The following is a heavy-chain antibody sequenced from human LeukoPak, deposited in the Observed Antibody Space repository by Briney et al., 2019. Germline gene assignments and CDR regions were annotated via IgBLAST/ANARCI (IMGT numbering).Heavy chain of an antibody. D-gene: IGHD6-13*01. CDR2: ISYGGINK. V-gene: IGHV3-30*03. CDR3: ASHAKRDSSSWYLNY. Sequence: PGGSLRLSCAVSGFTFSSYGMHWLRQAPGKGLEWVAVISYGGINKYYADSVKGRFTFSRDDSKNTLYLQMNSLSAEDTAVYYCASHAKRDSSSWYLNYWGQGTLVTVSS. CDR1: GFTFSSYG. J-gene: IGHJ4*02.